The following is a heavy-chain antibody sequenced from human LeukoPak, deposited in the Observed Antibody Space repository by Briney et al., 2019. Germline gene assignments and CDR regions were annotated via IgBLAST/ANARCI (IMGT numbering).Heavy chain of an antibody. D-gene: IGHD3-22*01. J-gene: IGHJ3*02. CDR1: GDSISSGGYY. CDR3: ARHKDYYDSSGPYDAFDI. V-gene: IGHV4-31*03. Sequence: PSQTLSLTCTVSGDSISSGGYYWSWIRQHPGKGLEWIGYIYYSGSTYYNPSLKSRVTISVDTSKNQFSLKLSSVTAADTAVYYCARHKDYYDSSGPYDAFDIWGQGTMVTVSS. CDR2: IYYSGST.